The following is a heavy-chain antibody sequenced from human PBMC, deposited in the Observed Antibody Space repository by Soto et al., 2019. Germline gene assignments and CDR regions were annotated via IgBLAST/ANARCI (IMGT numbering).Heavy chain of an antibody. V-gene: IGHV1-69*13. J-gene: IGHJ5*02. D-gene: IGHD3-16*01. Sequence: SVKVSCKASGGTFSSYAISWLRQAAGQGLEWMGGIIPIFGTANYAQKFQGRVTITADESTSTAYMELSSLRSEDTAVYYCASEAGGAAPTRFDPWGQGTLVTVSS. CDR3: ASEAGGAAPTRFDP. CDR1: GGTFSSYA. CDR2: IIPIFGTA.